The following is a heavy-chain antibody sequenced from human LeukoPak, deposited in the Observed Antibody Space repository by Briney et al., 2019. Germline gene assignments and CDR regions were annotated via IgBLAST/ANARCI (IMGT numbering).Heavy chain of an antibody. CDR1: GGTFSSYA. Sequence: ASVKVSCKASGGTFSSYAISWVRQAPGQGLEWMGGIIPIFGTANYAQKFQGRVTITTDESTSTAYMELSSLRSEDTAVYYCARERGSGSSPFDIWGQGTMVTVSS. V-gene: IGHV1-69*05. CDR3: ARERGSGSSPFDI. J-gene: IGHJ3*02. D-gene: IGHD6-19*01. CDR2: IIPIFGTA.